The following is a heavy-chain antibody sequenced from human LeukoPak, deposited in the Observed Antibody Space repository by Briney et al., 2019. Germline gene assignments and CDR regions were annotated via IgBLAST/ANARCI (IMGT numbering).Heavy chain of an antibody. CDR2: INPTGGST. D-gene: IGHD6-6*01. Sequence: ASVKVSCKASGYTFPSYFMHWVRQAPGQGLEWMGIINPTGGSTTYAQKFQGRVTMTRDTSTSTVYKELSSLRSDDTAVYYCARTAARRFDYWGQGTLVTVSS. V-gene: IGHV1-46*01. CDR3: ARTAARRFDY. CDR1: GYTFPSYF. J-gene: IGHJ4*02.